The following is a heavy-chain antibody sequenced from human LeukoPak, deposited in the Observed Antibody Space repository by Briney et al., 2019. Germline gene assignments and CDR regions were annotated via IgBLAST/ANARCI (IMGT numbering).Heavy chain of an antibody. CDR3: ARGEGFVVVPAAEFDY. Sequence: GGSLRLSCAASGFTFSSYAMSWVRQAPGKGLEWVSAISGSGGSTYYADSVKGRFTISRDNSKNTLYLQMNSLRAEDTAVYYCARGEGFVVVPAAEFDYWGQGTLVTVSS. D-gene: IGHD2-2*01. CDR2: ISGSGGST. V-gene: IGHV3-23*01. CDR1: GFTFSSYA. J-gene: IGHJ4*02.